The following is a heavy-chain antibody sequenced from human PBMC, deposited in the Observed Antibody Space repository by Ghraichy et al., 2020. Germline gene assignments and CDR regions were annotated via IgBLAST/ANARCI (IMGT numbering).Heavy chain of an antibody. J-gene: IGHJ6*02. Sequence: ASVKVSCKASGYTFTSYDIHWVRQAPGKGLEWMGVINPSLGSTSFAQRFQGRVTMTRDTSTNIVYMEMSSLSSEDTAVYYCARSPIVAKYYGMDVWGQGTTVTVSS. V-gene: IGHV1-46*03. D-gene: IGHD5-12*01. CDR2: INPSLGST. CDR3: ARSPIVAKYYGMDV. CDR1: GYTFTSYD.